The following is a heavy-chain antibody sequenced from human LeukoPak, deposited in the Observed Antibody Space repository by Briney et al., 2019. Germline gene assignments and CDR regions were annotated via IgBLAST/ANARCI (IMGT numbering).Heavy chain of an antibody. V-gene: IGHV4-39*01. CDR2: LYYSGKT. CDR3: ASQLDSSGYYFDY. J-gene: IGHJ4*02. D-gene: IGHD3-22*01. Sequence: SETLSLTCIISGGSISSTTYYWGWIRQPPGKGLEWIGTLYYSGKTYYNPSLKSRVTISIDTSKNQFSLKLSSATAADTAVYYCASQLDSSGYYFDYWGQGTLVTVSS. CDR1: GGSISSTTYY.